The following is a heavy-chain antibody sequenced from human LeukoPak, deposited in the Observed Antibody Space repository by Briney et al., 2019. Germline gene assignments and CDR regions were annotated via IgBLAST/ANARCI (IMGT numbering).Heavy chain of an antibody. V-gene: IGHV3-23*01. CDR2: ISGSGGST. CDR1: GFTFSSYA. CDR3: AKELYGSGSYYWDGMDV. D-gene: IGHD3-10*01. J-gene: IGHJ6*02. Sequence: PGGSLRLSCAASGFTFSSYAMSWVRQAPGKGLEWVSAISGSGGSTYYADSVKGRFTISRDNSKNTLYLQMNSLRAEDTAVYYCAKELYGSGSYYWDGMDVWGQGTTVTVSS.